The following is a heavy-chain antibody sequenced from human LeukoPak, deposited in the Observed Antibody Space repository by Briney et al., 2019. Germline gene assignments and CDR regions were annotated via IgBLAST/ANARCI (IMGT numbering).Heavy chain of an antibody. V-gene: IGHV3-23*01. Sequence: GGSLRLSCAASGFTFDDYAMHWVRQAPGKGLEWVSGISGSGGSTYYADSVKGRSTISRDNSKNTLYLQMDSLRAEDTAVYYCAKGDYDSSGYCYLDYWGQGTLVTVSS. CDR1: GFTFDDYA. CDR2: ISGSGGST. D-gene: IGHD3-22*01. CDR3: AKGDYDSSGYCYLDY. J-gene: IGHJ4*02.